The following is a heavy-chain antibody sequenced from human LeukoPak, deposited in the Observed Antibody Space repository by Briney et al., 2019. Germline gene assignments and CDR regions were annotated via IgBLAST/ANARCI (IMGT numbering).Heavy chain of an antibody. Sequence: ASVKVSCKASGYTFTSYDINWVRQATGQGLEWMGWVNPNSGNTGYAQKFQGRVTMTRNTSISTAYMELSSLRSEDTAVYYCARGRVRFLEWLLAYWGQGTLVTVSS. CDR3: ARGRVRFLEWLLAY. J-gene: IGHJ4*02. CDR2: VNPNSGNT. V-gene: IGHV1-8*01. D-gene: IGHD3-3*01. CDR1: GYTFTSYD.